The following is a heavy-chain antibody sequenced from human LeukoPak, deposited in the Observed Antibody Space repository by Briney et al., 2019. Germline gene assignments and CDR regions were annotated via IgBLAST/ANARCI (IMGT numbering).Heavy chain of an antibody. Sequence: SETLSLTCTVSGGSISSYYWNWIRQSPGKGLEWIGYIYNSGSINYNPSLKSRVTISVDTSKNQFSLKLSSVTAADTAIYYCATKVRGGFDIWGQGTMVTVSS. CDR1: GGSISSYY. D-gene: IGHD2-15*01. CDR3: ATKVRGGFDI. V-gene: IGHV4-59*01. CDR2: IYNSGSI. J-gene: IGHJ3*02.